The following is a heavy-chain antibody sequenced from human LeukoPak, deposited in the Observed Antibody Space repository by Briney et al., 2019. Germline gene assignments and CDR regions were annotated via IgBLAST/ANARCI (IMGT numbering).Heavy chain of an antibody. V-gene: IGHV3-11*04. CDR2: IGIGGRPI. CDR3: ARGGYYNILTGFRSRILGFDY. J-gene: IGHJ4*02. Sequence: GGSLRLSCAASGFTFSDHYMSWIRQSPGKELEWLAYIGIGGRPIFYADSVKGRFTTSRDNAKNSLYLQMNSLRAEDAAVYYCARGGYYNILTGFRSRILGFDYWGRGTLVTVSS. D-gene: IGHD3-9*01. CDR1: GFTFSDHY.